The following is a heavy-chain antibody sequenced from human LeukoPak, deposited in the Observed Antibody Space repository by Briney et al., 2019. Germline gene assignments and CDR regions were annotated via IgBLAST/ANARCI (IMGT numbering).Heavy chain of an antibody. CDR2: IRSSHNTI. J-gene: IGHJ4*02. CDR1: GFTFSTYS. CDR3: ARHGAKFCSTTSCYFDS. Sequence: GGSLRLSCAASGFTFSTYSMNWVRQAPGKGLEWISYIRSSHNTIHYADSVKGRFTISSDNAKNSLFLQMNTLRAEDTAVYYCARHGAKFCSTTSCYFDSWGQGTLVTVSS. V-gene: IGHV3-48*01. D-gene: IGHD2-2*01.